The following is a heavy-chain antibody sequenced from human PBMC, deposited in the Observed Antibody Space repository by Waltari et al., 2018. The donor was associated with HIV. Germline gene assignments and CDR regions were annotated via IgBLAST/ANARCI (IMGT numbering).Heavy chain of an antibody. J-gene: IGHJ4*02. CDR1: GFTFSSYW. Sequence: EVQLVESGGGLVQPGGSLRLSCAASGFTFSSYWMSWVRQAPGKGMEWVANIKQDGSEKNYVDSVKGRFTISRDNAKNSLYLQMNSLRVEDTAVYYCARPIGRGQDYWGQGTLVTVSS. CDR2: IKQDGSEK. V-gene: IGHV3-7*01. CDR3: ARPIGRGQDY.